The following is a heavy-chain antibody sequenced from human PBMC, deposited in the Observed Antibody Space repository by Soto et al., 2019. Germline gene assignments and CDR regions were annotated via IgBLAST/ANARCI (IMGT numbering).Heavy chain of an antibody. CDR3: AKDQYSNYYDSSRYYSLGY. D-gene: IGHD3-22*01. CDR1: GFTFSSYG. V-gene: IGHV3-30*18. Sequence: QVQLVESGGGVVQPGRSLRLSCAASGFTFSSYGMHWVRQAPGKGLEWVAVISYDGSNKYYADSVKGRFTISRDNSKNTLYLQMNSLRAEDTAVYYCAKDQYSNYYDSSRYYSLGYWGQGTLVTVSS. J-gene: IGHJ4*02. CDR2: ISYDGSNK.